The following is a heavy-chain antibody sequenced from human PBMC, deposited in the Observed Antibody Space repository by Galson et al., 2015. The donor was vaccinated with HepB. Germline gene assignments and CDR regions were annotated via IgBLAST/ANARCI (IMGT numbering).Heavy chain of an antibody. D-gene: IGHD1-26*01. V-gene: IGHV2-70*11. CDR1: GFSLRASGMC. J-gene: IGHJ4*02. CDR2: IDWEDDK. CDR3: ARAHLTIVGAILDY. Sequence: PALVKPTQTLTLTCTFSGFSLRASGMCVSWIRQPPGKALEWLARIDWEDDKYYSTSLKTRLNISKDTSKNQVVLTMTNMDPVDTATYYCARAHLTIVGAILDYWGQGTLVTVSS.